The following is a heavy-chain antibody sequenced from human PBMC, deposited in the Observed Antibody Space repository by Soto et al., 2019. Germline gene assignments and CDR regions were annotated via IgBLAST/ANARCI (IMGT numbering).Heavy chain of an antibody. D-gene: IGHD6-13*01. CDR1: GGTFSSYA. CDR3: ARQLRIAAAGTHFDY. CDR2: IIAIFATT. V-gene: IGHV1-69*05. Sequence: SVKVSCKASGGTFSSYAISWVRQAPGQGLEWMGGIIAIFATTKYAQKFQGRVTITRDTSASTAYMELSSLRSEDTAVYYCARQLRIAAAGTHFDYWGQGTLVTVSS. J-gene: IGHJ4*02.